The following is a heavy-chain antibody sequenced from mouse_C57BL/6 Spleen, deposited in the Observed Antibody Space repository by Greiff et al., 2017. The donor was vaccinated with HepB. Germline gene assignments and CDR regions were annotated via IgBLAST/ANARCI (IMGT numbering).Heavy chain of an antibody. Sequence: EVKLMESGAELVKPGASVKLSCTASGFTFKDYYMHWVKQRPERGLEWIGRIDPEDGETKYAPKFQGKATITADTSSNTAYLQLSSLTSEDTAVYYCRSTMVTTESAMDYWGQGTSVTVSS. CDR1: GFTFKDYY. CDR2: IDPEDGET. D-gene: IGHD2-2*01. J-gene: IGHJ4*01. CDR3: RSTMVTTESAMDY. V-gene: IGHV14-2*01.